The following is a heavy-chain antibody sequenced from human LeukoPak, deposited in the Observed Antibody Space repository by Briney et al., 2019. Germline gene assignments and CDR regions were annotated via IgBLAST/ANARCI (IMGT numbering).Heavy chain of an antibody. V-gene: IGHV3-9*03. CDR3: AKVPTPGIAVAAYFDY. CDR2: ISWNSGSI. CDR1: GFTFDDYG. D-gene: IGHD6-19*01. J-gene: IGHJ4*02. Sequence: PGGSLRLSCAASGFTFDDYGMSWVRQAPGKGLEWVSGISWNSGSIGYADSVKGRFTISRDNAKNSLYLQMNSLRAEDMALYYCAKVPTPGIAVAAYFDYWGQGTLVTVSS.